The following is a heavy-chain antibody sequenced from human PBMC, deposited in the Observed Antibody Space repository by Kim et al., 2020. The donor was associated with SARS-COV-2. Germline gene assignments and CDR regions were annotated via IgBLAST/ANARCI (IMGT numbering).Heavy chain of an antibody. CDR2: ISGSGGST. V-gene: IGHV3-23*01. J-gene: IGHJ3*02. Sequence: GGSLRLSCAASGFTFGSYAMSWVRQAPGKGLEWVSAISGSGGSTYYADSVKGRFTISRDNSKNTLYLQMNSLRAEDTAVYYCAKQAMIVVVISGAFDIWGQGTMVTVSS. CDR1: GFTFGSYA. D-gene: IGHD3-22*01. CDR3: AKQAMIVVVISGAFDI.